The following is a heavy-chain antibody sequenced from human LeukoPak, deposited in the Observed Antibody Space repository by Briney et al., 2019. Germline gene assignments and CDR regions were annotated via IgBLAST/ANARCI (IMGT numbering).Heavy chain of an antibody. CDR1: GFSFSGYW. Sequence: GGSLRLSCVASGFSFSGYWMTWVRQAPGKGLEWVANINHDGSEKYYLDSVKGRFTISRDNTKNSLYLQMNSLRAEDTALYYCAKDPYDILTGYFDYWGQGTLVTVSS. V-gene: IGHV3-7*03. J-gene: IGHJ4*02. D-gene: IGHD3-9*01. CDR2: INHDGSEK. CDR3: AKDPYDILTGYFDY.